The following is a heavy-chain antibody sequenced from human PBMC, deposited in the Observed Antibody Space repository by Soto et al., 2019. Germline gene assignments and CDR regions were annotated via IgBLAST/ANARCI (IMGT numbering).Heavy chain of an antibody. J-gene: IGHJ3*02. CDR1: GFSLSTSGMR. CDR3: ARTITGAALRNNDAFDI. V-gene: IGHV2-70*04. D-gene: IGHD1-1*01. Sequence: SGPTLVNPTQTLTLTCTFSGFSLSTSGMRVSWIRQPPGKALEWLARIDWDDDKFYSTSLKTRLTISKDTSKNQVVLTMTNMDPVDTATYYSARTITGAALRNNDAFDIWGQGTMVTVSS. CDR2: IDWDDDK.